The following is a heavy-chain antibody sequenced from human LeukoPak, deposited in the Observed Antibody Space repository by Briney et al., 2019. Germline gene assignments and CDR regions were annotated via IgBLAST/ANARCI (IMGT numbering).Heavy chain of an antibody. CDR3: AGPGYTYGSAY. J-gene: IGHJ4*02. V-gene: IGHV3-7*01. CDR1: AFNFSIHW. CDR2: IKEDGDEK. Sequence: GGPLRLSCAASAFNFSIHWMSWVRQAPGKGLERVANIKEDGDEKYYVDSVKGRFTISRDNAKKSLYLQMNSLRAEDTAIYYCAGPGYTYGSAYWGQGTLVTVSS. D-gene: IGHD5-18*01.